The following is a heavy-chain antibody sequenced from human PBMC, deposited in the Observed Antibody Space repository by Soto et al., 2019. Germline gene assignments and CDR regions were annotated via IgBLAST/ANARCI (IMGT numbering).Heavy chain of an antibody. Sequence: PSETLSLTCAVYGGSFSGYYWSWIRQPPGKGLEWIGEINHSGSTNYNPSLKSRVTISVDTSKNQFSLKLSSVTAADTAVYYCARGEAAADWFDPWGQGNLVTVS. J-gene: IGHJ5*02. V-gene: IGHV4-34*01. CDR2: INHSGST. D-gene: IGHD6-13*01. CDR3: ARGEAAADWFDP. CDR1: GGSFSGYY.